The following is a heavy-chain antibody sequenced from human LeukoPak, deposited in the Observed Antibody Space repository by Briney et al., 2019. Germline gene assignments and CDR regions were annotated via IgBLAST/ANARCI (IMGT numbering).Heavy chain of an antibody. D-gene: IGHD3-10*01. V-gene: IGHV3-30*18. CDR2: ISYDGSNK. Sequence: GGSLRLSCAASGITFSSYAMHWVRQAPGKGLEWVAVISYDGSNKYYADSVKGRFTISRDNSKNTLYLQMNSLRAEDTAVYYCAKLSSGSYHLSYWGQGTLVTVSS. CDR1: GITFSSYA. J-gene: IGHJ4*02. CDR3: AKLSSGSYHLSY.